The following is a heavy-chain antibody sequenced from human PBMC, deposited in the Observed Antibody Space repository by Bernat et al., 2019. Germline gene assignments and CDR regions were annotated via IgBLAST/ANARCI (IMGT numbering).Heavy chain of an antibody. CDR2: ISGYNGNT. Sequence: QVQLAQSGVEVKKPGASVKVSCKAHGYNFTNYGFSWVRHAPGQGLEWMGWISGYNGNTYYAKKFRGRVSMTTDTSTSTANMELRSLTSDDTAIYCCARDPPNRYYGSGRLYGMDVWGQGTTVTVSS. CDR3: ARDPPNRYYGSGRLYGMDV. V-gene: IGHV1-18*01. J-gene: IGHJ6*02. D-gene: IGHD3-10*01. CDR1: GYNFTNYG.